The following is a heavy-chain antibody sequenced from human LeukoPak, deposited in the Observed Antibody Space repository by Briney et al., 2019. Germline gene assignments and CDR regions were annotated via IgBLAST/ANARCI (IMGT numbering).Heavy chain of an antibody. CDR2: ISYDGNNK. V-gene: IGHV3-30-3*01. CDR1: GFTFRTSA. J-gene: IGHJ4*02. Sequence: GGALRLSCAASGFTFRTSALHWVRQAPGKGLERVAIISYDGNNKYYADPAKGRFTISRDNSKNTLYLQMNSLRAEDTAVYYCARGDSSSDIIDYWGQGSLVTVSS. CDR3: ARGDSSSDIIDY. D-gene: IGHD6-13*01.